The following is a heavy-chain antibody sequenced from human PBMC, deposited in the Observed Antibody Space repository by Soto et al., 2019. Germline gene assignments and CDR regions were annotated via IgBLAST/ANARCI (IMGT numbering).Heavy chain of an antibody. Sequence: QVQLVQSGAEVKKPGASVKVSCKASGYTFSSYGITWVRQAPGQSLEWMGWFNTYNGNTNYAQKLQGRVTMTTDTSTSTAYMELRSLRSDDTAVYYCARERGGYSYGDYWGQGALVTVSS. CDR1: GYTFSSYG. J-gene: IGHJ4*02. D-gene: IGHD5-18*01. V-gene: IGHV1-18*01. CDR2: FNTYNGNT. CDR3: ARERGGYSYGDY.